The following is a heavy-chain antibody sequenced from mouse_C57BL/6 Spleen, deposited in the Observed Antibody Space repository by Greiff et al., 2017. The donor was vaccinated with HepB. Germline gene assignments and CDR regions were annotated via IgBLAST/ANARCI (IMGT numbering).Heavy chain of an antibody. CDR2: IDPSDSYT. D-gene: IGHD2-3*01. V-gene: IGHV1-69*01. CDR1: GYTFTSYW. J-gene: IGHJ2*01. CDR3: ARFDGYYGGYFDY. Sequence: QVQLQQPGAELVMPGASVKLSCKASGYTFTSYWMHWVKQRPGQGLEWIGEIDPSDSYTNYNQKFKGKSTVTVDKSSSTAYMQLSSLTSEDSAVYYCARFDGYYGGYFDYWGQGTTLTVSS.